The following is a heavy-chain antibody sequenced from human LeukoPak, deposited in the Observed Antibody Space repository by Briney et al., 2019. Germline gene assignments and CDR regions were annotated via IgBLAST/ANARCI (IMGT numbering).Heavy chain of an antibody. CDR3: TTDGLYSIDS. D-gene: IGHD6-13*01. CDR1: GFTFSYAW. V-gene: IGHV3-15*01. CDR2: IKSKSDGGTT. Sequence: GGSLRLSCAASGFTFSYAWMTWVRQAPGKGLEWVGRIKSKSDGGTTDYAAPVKGRFSISRDDSKNTLYLQMSSLKSEDTGVYFCTTDGLYSIDSWGQGTLVTVSS. J-gene: IGHJ5*01.